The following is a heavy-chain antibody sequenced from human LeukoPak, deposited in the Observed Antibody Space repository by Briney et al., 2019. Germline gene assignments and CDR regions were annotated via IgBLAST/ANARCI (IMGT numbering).Heavy chain of an antibody. CDR3: ARNRYYYGSGNYGVPNWFDP. J-gene: IGHJ5*02. D-gene: IGHD3-10*01. CDR2: IDYSGYT. Sequence: PSETLSLTCTVSGGSISSSSYYWGWIRQPPGEGLEWIGYIDYSGYTNYNPSLKSRVTISVDTSKNQFSLKLSSVTAADTAMYYCARNRYYYGSGNYGVPNWFDPWGQGTLVTVSS. V-gene: IGHV4-61*05. CDR1: GGSISSSSYY.